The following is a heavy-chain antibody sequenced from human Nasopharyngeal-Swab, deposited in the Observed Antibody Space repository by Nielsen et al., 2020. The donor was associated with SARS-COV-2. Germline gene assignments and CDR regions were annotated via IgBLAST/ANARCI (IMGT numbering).Heavy chain of an antibody. J-gene: IGHJ6*02. CDR2: INANGGGT. V-gene: IGHV1-2*02. CDR3: ARGPYTSGWYGPVFYGLDV. CDR1: GYTFTGYY. Sequence: ASVKVSCKASGYTFTGYYLHWLRQSPGQGLEWMGWINANGGGTTYAQKFQGRVAMTRDTSTSTVYIELSSLRSDDTAVYYCARGPYTSGWYGPVFYGLDVWGQGTTVTVSS. D-gene: IGHD6-19*01.